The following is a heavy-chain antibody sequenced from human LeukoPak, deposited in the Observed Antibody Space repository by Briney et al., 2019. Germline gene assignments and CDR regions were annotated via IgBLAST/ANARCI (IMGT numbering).Heavy chain of an antibody. CDR1: GYTFTGYY. D-gene: IGHD3-9*01. CDR3: ARDILTGYYVRQDAFDI. Sequence: GASVKVSCKASGYTFTGYYMHWVRQAPGQGLEWMGWISAYNGNTNYAQKLQGRVTMTTDTSTSTAYMELRSLRSDDTAVYYCARDILTGYYVRQDAFDIWGQGTMVTVSS. V-gene: IGHV1-18*04. J-gene: IGHJ3*02. CDR2: ISAYNGNT.